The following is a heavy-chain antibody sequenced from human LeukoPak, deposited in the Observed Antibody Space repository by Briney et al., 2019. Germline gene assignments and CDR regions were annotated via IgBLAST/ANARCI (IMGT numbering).Heavy chain of an antibody. D-gene: IGHD6-13*01. CDR3: ARDSRPGYSSSWYGRDWFDP. J-gene: IGHJ5*02. CDR1: GFTFSSYW. Sequence: PGGSLRLSCAASGFTFSSYWMSWVRQAPGKGLEWVANIKQDGSGKYYVDSVKGRFTISRDNAKNSLYLQMNSLRAEDTAVYYCARDSRPGYSSSWYGRDWFDPWGQGTLVTVSS. CDR2: IKQDGSGK. V-gene: IGHV3-7*01.